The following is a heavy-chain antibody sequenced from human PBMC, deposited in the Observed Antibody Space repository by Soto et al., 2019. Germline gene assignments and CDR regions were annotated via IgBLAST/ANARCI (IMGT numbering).Heavy chain of an antibody. CDR3: ARRGWLQFTHFDY. D-gene: IGHD5-12*01. CDR2: INHSGST. V-gene: IGHV4-34*02. Sequence: QVHLQQWGAGLLKPSETLSLTCAVYGGSFSDYYWSWIRQPPAKGLAWIGEINHSGSTNYNPSLKSGVTITVDTSKNQFSLKLSSVTAADTAVYYCARRGWLQFTHFDYWGQGTLVTVSS. J-gene: IGHJ4*02. CDR1: GGSFSDYY.